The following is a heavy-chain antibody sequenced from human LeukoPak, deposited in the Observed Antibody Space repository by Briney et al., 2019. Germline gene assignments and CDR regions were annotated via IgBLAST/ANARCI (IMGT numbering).Heavy chain of an antibody. CDR3: ARDLSTIAGGRFDP. J-gene: IGHJ5*02. CDR1: GGTFSSYA. D-gene: IGHD5/OR15-5a*01. V-gene: IGHV1-69*05. CDR2: IIPIFGTA. Sequence: ASVKVSCKASGGTFSSYAISWVRQAPGQGLEWMGGIIPIFGTANYAQKFQGRVTITTDESTSTAYMELSSLRSEDTVVYYCARDLSTIAGGRFDPWGQGTLVTVSS.